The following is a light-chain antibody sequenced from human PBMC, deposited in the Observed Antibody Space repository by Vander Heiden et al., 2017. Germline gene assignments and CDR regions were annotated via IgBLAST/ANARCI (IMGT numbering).Light chain of an antibody. CDR3: QEANTFRLT. Sequence: DIQMTQSPSSVSASVGDRVTITCRASQGISSWLVWYQQKPGKAPKLLIYAASSLQSGVPSRFSGSASGTDFTLSISSLHPEDFATYYCQEANTFRLTFGAGTKVEIK. V-gene: IGKV1-12*01. J-gene: IGKJ4*01. CDR2: AAS. CDR1: QGISSW.